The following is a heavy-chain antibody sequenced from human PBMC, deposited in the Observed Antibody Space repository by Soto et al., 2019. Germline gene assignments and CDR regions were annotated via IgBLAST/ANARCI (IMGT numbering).Heavy chain of an antibody. CDR2: ISHLEPL. CDR3: VRGGGYDSFDF. D-gene: IGHD2-15*01. V-gene: IGHV4-30-2*06. CDR1: CVTMSYGAYS. Sequence: PSETLSLTCSVSCVTMSYGAYSWNWIRQSPGKGLEWLGYISHLEPLYYNPSFRSRLSLSIHRTRTQFFLSLSSMTAAHKPVYFCVRGGGYDSFDFWGQGIQVTVSS. J-gene: IGHJ4*02.